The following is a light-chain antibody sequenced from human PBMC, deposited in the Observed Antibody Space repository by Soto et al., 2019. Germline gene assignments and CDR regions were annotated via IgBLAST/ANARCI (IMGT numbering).Light chain of an antibody. Sequence: QSALTQPASVSGSPGQSITISCTGTSSDVGAYNYVSWYQQEPGKAPKLMIHDVSHRPSGVSNRFSGSKSGNTASLTISVLQAEDEAEYYCRSYTSSDTSVFGTGTKVTVL. J-gene: IGLJ1*01. CDR1: SSDVGAYNY. CDR2: DVS. V-gene: IGLV2-14*03. CDR3: RSYTSSDTSV.